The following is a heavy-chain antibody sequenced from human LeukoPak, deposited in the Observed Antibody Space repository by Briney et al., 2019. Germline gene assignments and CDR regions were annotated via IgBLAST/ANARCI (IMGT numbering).Heavy chain of an antibody. V-gene: IGHV3-7*05. D-gene: IGHD6-6*01. CDR3: ARDSHYSSDF. Sequence: GGSLRLSCAASGLTFSSYWMSWVRQAPGKGLEWVANIKEDGSEKYYVDSAKGRFTISRDNAKNSLYLQMNSLRAEDTAVYYCARDSHYSSDFWGQGTLVTVSS. CDR1: GLTFSSYW. CDR2: IKEDGSEK. J-gene: IGHJ4*02.